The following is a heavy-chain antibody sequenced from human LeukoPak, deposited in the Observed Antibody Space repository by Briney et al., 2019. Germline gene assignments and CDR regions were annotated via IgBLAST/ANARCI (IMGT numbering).Heavy chain of an antibody. CDR2: ISYDGSNK. J-gene: IGHJ6*02. Sequence: GGSLRLSCVASGFTFSSYAMHWVRQAPGKGLEWVAVISYDGSNKYCADSVKGRFTISRDNSKNTLYLQMNSLRAEDTAVYYCARGSGFGGIYYYGMDVWGQGTTVTVSS. CDR3: ARGSGFGGIYYYGMDV. CDR1: GFTFSSYA. V-gene: IGHV3-30-3*01. D-gene: IGHD3-10*01.